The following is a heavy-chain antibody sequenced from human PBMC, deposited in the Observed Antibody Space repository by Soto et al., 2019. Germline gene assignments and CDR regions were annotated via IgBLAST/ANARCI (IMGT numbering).Heavy chain of an antibody. CDR1: GFTFSDHY. D-gene: IGHD3-10*01. CDR3: VRDSGRGFYFDY. CDR2: IRNRPNSYTT. V-gene: IGHV3-72*01. Sequence: GGSLRLSCAASGFTFSDHYMDWVRQAPGKGLEWVGRIRNRPNSYTTQYAASVKGRFAVLRDNSENLVYLQMNDLKTEDTAVYYCVRDSGRGFYFDYWGQGAQVTVSS. J-gene: IGHJ4*02.